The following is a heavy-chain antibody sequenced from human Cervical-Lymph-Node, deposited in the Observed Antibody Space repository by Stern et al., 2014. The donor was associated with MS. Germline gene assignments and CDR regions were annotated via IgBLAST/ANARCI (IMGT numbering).Heavy chain of an antibody. Sequence: QVQLVQSGSELKKPGASVKVSCKASGYTLIDYGINWVRQAPGQGLEWMGWINTKTGNPTYAQAFTGRFVFSLDTSLNTAFLQISSLKTSDTAVYFCASHQYRALGYFDYWGQGSLVTVSS. J-gene: IGHJ4*02. D-gene: IGHD3-22*01. CDR1: GYTLIDYG. CDR2: INTKTGNP. CDR3: ASHQYRALGYFDY. V-gene: IGHV7-4-1*02.